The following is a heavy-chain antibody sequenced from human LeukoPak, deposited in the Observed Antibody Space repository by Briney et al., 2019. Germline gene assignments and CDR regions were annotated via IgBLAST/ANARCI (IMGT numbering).Heavy chain of an antibody. J-gene: IGHJ4*02. V-gene: IGHV3-49*03. D-gene: IGHD6-19*01. CDR3: AKDHNHRSSGWYHPDDY. CDR2: IRSKAYGGTT. Sequence: GGSLRLSCSASGFTFGDYAMSWFRQAPGKGLEWVGFIRSKAYGGTTESAASVKGRFTISRDDSESIVYLQMNSLKTEDTAVYYCAKDHNHRSSGWYHPDDYWGQGTLVTVSS. CDR1: GFTFGDYA.